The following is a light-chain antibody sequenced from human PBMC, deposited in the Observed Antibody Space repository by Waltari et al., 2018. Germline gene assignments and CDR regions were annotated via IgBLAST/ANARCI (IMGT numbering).Light chain of an antibody. J-gene: IGLJ3*02. CDR3: GTWDSSRKWV. Sequence: QSVLTQPPSVSVAQGQKVTISCSGSSSNIGNNYVSWYQQLPGTAPKLLIYENNKRPSGLPDRFSGSKSGTSATLGITGLQTGDEADYYCGTWDSSRKWVFGGGTKLTVL. V-gene: IGLV1-51*02. CDR2: ENN. CDR1: SSNIGNNY.